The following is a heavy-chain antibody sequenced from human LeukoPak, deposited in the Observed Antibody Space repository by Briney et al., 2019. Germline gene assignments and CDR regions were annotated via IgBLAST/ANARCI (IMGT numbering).Heavy chain of an antibody. CDR2: ISAYNGNT. CDR1: GYTFTNFG. CDR3: SRSGPGSCSGGSCYSNY. Sequence: GASVKVSCKASGYTFTNFGISWVRQAPGQGLEWMGWISAYNGNTNYAQKLQGRITMTTDTPTNTAYMELRSLRSDDTAVYYCSRSGPGSCSGGSCYSNYWGQGTLVTVSS. J-gene: IGHJ4*02. D-gene: IGHD2-15*01. V-gene: IGHV1-18*01.